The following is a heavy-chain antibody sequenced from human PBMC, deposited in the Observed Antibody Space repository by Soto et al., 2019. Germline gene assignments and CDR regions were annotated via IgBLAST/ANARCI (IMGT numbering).Heavy chain of an antibody. CDR3: ASSLLVGYGLEGESD. J-gene: IGHJ4*02. D-gene: IGHD5-18*01. Sequence: QVQLVQSGAEVKKPGASVKVSCKASGYTFTSYGISWVRQAPGQGLEWMGWISAYNGNTNYAQKIQGRVTMTTDTDTSTAYMGLRSLRSDDTAVYYCASSLLVGYGLEGESDWGQGTLVTVSS. CDR2: ISAYNGNT. V-gene: IGHV1-18*01. CDR1: GYTFTSYG.